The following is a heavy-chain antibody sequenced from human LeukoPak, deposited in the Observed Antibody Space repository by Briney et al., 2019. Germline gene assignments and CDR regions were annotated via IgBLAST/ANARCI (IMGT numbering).Heavy chain of an antibody. Sequence: GGSLRLSCAASGFTFSDYWMSWVRQAPGKRLEWVANIKQDGSEKYYVDSVKGRFTTSRDNAKNSLYLQMNSLRAEDTAVYYCARELIGNLPSVDYWGQGTLVTVSS. V-gene: IGHV3-7*04. CDR2: IKQDGSEK. J-gene: IGHJ4*02. CDR1: GFTFSDYW. D-gene: IGHD1-14*01. CDR3: ARELIGNLPSVDY.